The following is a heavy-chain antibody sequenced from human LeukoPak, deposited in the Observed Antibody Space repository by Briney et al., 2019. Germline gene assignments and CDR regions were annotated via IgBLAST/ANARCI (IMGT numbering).Heavy chain of an antibody. J-gene: IGHJ4*02. V-gene: IGHV4-59*11. CDR2: IFYSGTT. Sequence: ASETLSLTCTVSGDSISNHYWSWIRQPPGKGLVWIGYIFYSGTTNYNPSLKSRVTISVDTSKNQFSLRLSSVTPADTAVYYCARDRGQGIVGTFDYWGQGTLVTVSS. CDR3: ARDRGQGIVGTFDY. CDR1: GDSISNHY. D-gene: IGHD1-26*01.